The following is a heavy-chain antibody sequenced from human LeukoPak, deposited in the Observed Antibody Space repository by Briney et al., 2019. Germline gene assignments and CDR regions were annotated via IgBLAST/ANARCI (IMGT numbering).Heavy chain of an antibody. V-gene: IGHV3-23*01. Sequence: GGSLRLSCAASGFTFSSYGMSWVRQAPGKGLEWVSAISGSGGSTYYADSVKGRFTISRDNSKNTLYLQMNSLRAEDTAVYYCAKDRYSGYDLPYNWFDPWGQGTLVTVSS. D-gene: IGHD5-12*01. J-gene: IGHJ5*02. CDR1: GFTFSSYG. CDR3: AKDRYSGYDLPYNWFDP. CDR2: ISGSGGST.